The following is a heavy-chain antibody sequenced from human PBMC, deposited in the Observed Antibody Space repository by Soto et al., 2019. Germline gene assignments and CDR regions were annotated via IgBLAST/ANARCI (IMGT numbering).Heavy chain of an antibody. D-gene: IGHD3-22*01. CDR1: GGTFSSYA. CDR2: IIPIFGTA. CDR3: ARDPEYYYDSSGYYYFDY. J-gene: IGHJ4*02. Sequence: QVQLVQSGAEVKKPGSSVKVSCKASGGTFSSYAISWVRQAPGQGLEWVGGIIPIFGTANYAQKFQGRVTITADESTSTAYMELSSLRSEDTAVYYCARDPEYYYDSSGYYYFDYWGQGTLVTVSS. V-gene: IGHV1-69*01.